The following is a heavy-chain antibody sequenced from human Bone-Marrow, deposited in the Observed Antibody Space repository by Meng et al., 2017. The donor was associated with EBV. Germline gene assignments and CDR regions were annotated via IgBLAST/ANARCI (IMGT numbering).Heavy chain of an antibody. CDR2: ISGSGGST. CDR1: GFTFRSYA. CDR3: ANTLPQDPPH. J-gene: IGHJ4*02. V-gene: IGHV3-23*04. D-gene: IGHD3-10*01. Sequence: VVLGRDGGVVVQRGGALSLPCASSGFTFRSYAMRWVRQAPGKGMEWVSAISGSGGSTYYADSVKGRFTISRDNSKNTLYLQMNSLRAEDTAVYYCANTLPQDPPHWGQGTLVTVSS.